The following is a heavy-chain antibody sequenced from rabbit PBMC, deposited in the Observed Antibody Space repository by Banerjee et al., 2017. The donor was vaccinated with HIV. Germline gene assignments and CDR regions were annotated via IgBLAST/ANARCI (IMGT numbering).Heavy chain of an antibody. Sequence: QLKESGGGLVQPGGSLKLSCTASGFDFSSYYLNWVRQAPGKGLEWIGYIDPFFGSIYYANWVNVRFTISSHNAQNTLYLQLNSLTVADTATYFCARDIYARTSGYDALFVLWGQGTLVTVS. CDR2: IDPFFGSI. CDR1: GFDFSSYY. J-gene: IGHJ3*01. D-gene: IGHD1-1*01. CDR3: ARDIYARTSGYDALFVL. V-gene: IGHV1S7*01.